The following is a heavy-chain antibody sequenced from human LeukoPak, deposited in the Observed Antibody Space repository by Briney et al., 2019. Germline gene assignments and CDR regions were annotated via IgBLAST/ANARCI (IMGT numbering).Heavy chain of an antibody. J-gene: IGHJ6*02. V-gene: IGHV1-69*13. CDR2: IIPIFGTA. CDR1: GYTFTSYG. Sequence: GASVKVSCKASGYTFTSYGISWVRQAPGQGLEWMGRIIPIFGTANYAQKFQGRVTITADESTSTAYMELSSLRSEDTAVYYCARDSLDGSWSGYSGMDVWGQGTTVTVSS. CDR3: ARDSLDGSWSGYSGMDV. D-gene: IGHD3-3*01.